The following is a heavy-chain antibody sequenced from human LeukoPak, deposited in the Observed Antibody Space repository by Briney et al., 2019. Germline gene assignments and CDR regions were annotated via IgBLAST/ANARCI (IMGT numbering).Heavy chain of an antibody. V-gene: IGHV3-30-3*01. CDR2: ISYDGSNK. Sequence: SGGSLRLSCAASGFTFSSYAMHWVRQAPGKGLEWVAVISYDGSNKYYADSVKGRFTISRDNSKNTLYLQMNSLRAEDTAVYYCARAVLGYSWVYDYWGQGTLVTVSS. D-gene: IGHD5-18*01. CDR3: ARAVLGYSWVYDY. CDR1: GFTFSSYA. J-gene: IGHJ4*02.